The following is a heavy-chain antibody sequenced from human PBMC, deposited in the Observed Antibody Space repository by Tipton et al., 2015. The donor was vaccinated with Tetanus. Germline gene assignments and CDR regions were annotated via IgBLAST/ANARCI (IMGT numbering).Heavy chain of an antibody. Sequence: TLSLTCTVSGGSVRGGSYYWNWIRQPPGKGLEWLAYISYSGSTNSNYSLKSRITISRDPSKNQFSLKLASVTAADTAVYFCARNVYTVTNDAFDIWGHGTLVNVSS. V-gene: IGHV4-61*01. D-gene: IGHD4-11*01. CDR2: ISYSGST. CDR1: GGSVRGGSYY. J-gene: IGHJ3*02. CDR3: ARNVYTVTNDAFDI.